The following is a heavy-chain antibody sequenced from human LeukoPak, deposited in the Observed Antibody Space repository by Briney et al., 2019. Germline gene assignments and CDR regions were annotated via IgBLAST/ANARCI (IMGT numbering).Heavy chain of an antibody. J-gene: IGHJ1*01. V-gene: IGHV3-48*03. CDR2: ISSSGSTI. Sequence: PGGSLRLSCAASGFTFSSYEMNWVRQAPGKGLEWVSYISSSGSTIYYVDSVKGRFTISRDNAKNSLYLQMLSLRAEDTAVYYCARAARGISQHWGQGTLVTVSS. CDR1: GFTFSSYE. D-gene: IGHD4-23*01. CDR3: ARAARGISQH.